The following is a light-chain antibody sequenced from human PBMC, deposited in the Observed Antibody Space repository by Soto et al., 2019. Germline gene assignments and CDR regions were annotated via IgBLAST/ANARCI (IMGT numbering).Light chain of an antibody. V-gene: IGKV1-39*01. CDR3: QQTYSTPPIT. CDR1: QSINNY. J-gene: IGKJ5*01. Sequence: DIQMTQSPSSLSASVGDRITITCRASQSINNYLNWYQQKPGRALNLLIYAASSLRSGVPSRFSGSGSGTDFTLTISSLQPEDFATYYCQQTYSTPPITFGQGTRLDIK. CDR2: AAS.